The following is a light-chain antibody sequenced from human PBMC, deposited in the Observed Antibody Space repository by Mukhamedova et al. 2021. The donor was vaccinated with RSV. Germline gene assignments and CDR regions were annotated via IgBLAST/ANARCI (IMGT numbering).Light chain of an antibody. J-gene: IGKJ4*01. Sequence: SVSSNLAWYQQKPGQAPRLLIYDASNRATGIPARFSGSGSGTEFTLTISSLQSEDFAVYYCQQYNNWPPLTFGGGTKVEIK. CDR2: DAS. V-gene: IGKV3D-15*01. CDR3: QQYNNWPPLT. CDR1: SVSSN.